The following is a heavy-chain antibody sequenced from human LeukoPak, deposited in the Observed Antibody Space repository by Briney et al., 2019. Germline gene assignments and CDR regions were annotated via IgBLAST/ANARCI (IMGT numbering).Heavy chain of an antibody. J-gene: IGHJ3*02. D-gene: IGHD1-20*01. V-gene: IGHV1-69*13. CDR3: GTITGTTGDAFGI. Sequence: GASVKVSCKASGGTFSSYAISWVRQAPGQGLEWMGGIIPIFGTANYAQKFQGRVTITADESTSTAYMELSSLRSEDTAVYYCGTITGTTGDAFGIWGQGTMVTVSS. CDR1: GGTFSSYA. CDR2: IIPIFGTA.